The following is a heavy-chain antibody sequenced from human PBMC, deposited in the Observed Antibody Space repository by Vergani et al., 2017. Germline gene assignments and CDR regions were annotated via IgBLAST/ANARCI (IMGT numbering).Heavy chain of an antibody. V-gene: IGHV3-7*03. Sequence: EVQLLESGGGLVQPGGSLRLSCAASGFTFSSYWMSWVRQAPGKGLEWVANIKQDGSEKYYVDSVKGRFTISRDNAKNSLYLQMNSLRAEDTAVYYCARDRRHDYSNEGFWGWGQGTLVTVSS. CDR2: IKQDGSEK. J-gene: IGHJ4*02. CDR1: GFTFSSYW. CDR3: ARDRRHDYSNEGFWG. D-gene: IGHD4-11*01.